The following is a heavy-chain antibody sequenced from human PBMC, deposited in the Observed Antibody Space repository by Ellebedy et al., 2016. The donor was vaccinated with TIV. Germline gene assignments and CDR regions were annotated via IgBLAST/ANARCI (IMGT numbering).Heavy chain of an antibody. CDR2: IYPGDSVT. J-gene: IGHJ4*02. CDR1: GYSFTSYW. Sequence: PGGSLRLSCKGSGYSFTSYWIGWARQIPGKGLEWMGIIYPGDSVTRYSPSFQGQVTISADKSSRTAYLQWNSLKASDTAMYYCARQSTDFNGAWPPTIWGQGTLVTVSS. CDR3: ARQSTDFNGAWPPTI. D-gene: IGHD4-17*01. V-gene: IGHV5-51*01.